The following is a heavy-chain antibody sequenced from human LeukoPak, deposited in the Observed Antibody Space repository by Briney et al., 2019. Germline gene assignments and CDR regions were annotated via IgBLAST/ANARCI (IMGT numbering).Heavy chain of an antibody. J-gene: IGHJ4*02. CDR1: GGSISSSIYY. Sequence: PSETLSLTCTVSGGSISSSIYYWGWIRQPPGKGLEWIGRIYYSGSPYYNPSLKSRVTISVDTSKNQFSLKLSSVTAADTAVYYCARQLAAAEHFDYWGQGTLVTVSS. D-gene: IGHD6-13*01. V-gene: IGHV4-39*01. CDR3: ARQLAAAEHFDY. CDR2: IYYSGSP.